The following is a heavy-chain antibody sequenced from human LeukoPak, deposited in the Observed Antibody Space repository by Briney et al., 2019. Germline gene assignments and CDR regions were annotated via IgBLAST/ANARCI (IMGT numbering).Heavy chain of an antibody. J-gene: IGHJ3*02. D-gene: IGHD5-24*01. CDR3: ARDVEMATITWDGGMMLFDI. CDR2: IKQDGSEK. V-gene: IGHV3-7*01. CDR1: GFTFSSYW. Sequence: GGSLRLSCAASGFTFSSYWMSWVRQAPGMGLEWVANIKQDGSEKYYVDSVKGRFTISRDNAKNSLYLQMNSLRAEDTAVYYCARDVEMATITWDGGMMLFDIWGQGTMVTVSS.